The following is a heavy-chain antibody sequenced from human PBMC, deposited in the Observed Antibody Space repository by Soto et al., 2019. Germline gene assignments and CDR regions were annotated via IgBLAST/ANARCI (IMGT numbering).Heavy chain of an antibody. CDR3: AGGTDGKKVAY. V-gene: IGHV4-61*03. D-gene: IGHD5-12*01. CDR2: FFYTGST. Sequence: QVQLQELGPGLVKSSETLSLTCTVSGGSVSSEHYYWNWIRQAPGKGLEWIGYFFYTGSTNYNPSLESRLTMSVDMSKNPFSLKLSSGTAADTAVYYCAGGTDGKKVAYWGQGTLVTVSS. J-gene: IGHJ4*02. CDR1: GGSVSSEHYY.